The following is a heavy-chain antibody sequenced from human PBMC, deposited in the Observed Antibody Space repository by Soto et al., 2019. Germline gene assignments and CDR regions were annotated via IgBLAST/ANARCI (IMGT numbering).Heavy chain of an antibody. CDR3: ARGSGGSSWYSGYSYGNRWFDP. V-gene: IGHV5-51*01. CDR2: IYPGDSDT. CDR1: GYSFTSYW. J-gene: IGHJ5*02. D-gene: IGHD5-18*01. Sequence: PGESLKISCKGSGYSFTSYWIGWVRQMPGKGLEWMGIIYPGDSDTRYSPSFQGQVTISADKSISTAYLQWSSLKASDTAMYYCARGSGGSSWYSGYSYGNRWFDPWGQGTLVTVSS.